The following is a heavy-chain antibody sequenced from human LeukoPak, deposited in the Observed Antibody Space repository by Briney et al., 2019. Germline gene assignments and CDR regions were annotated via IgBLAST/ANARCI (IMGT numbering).Heavy chain of an antibody. J-gene: IGHJ6*04. CDR1: GFTFSSYE. Sequence: GGSLRLSCAASGFTFSSYEMNWVRQAPGKGLEWVPYISSSGSTIYYADPVKGRFTISRDNAKNSLYLQMNSLRAEDTAVYYCAELGITMIGGVWGKGTTVTISS. V-gene: IGHV3-48*03. CDR2: ISSSGSTI. CDR3: AELGITMIGGV. D-gene: IGHD3-10*02.